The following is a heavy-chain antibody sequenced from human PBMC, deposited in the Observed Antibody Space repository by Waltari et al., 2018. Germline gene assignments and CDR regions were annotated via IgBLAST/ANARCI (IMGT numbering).Heavy chain of an antibody. CDR2: INHSGST. J-gene: IGHJ5*02. CDR1: GGSFSGYY. V-gene: IGHV4-34*01. Sequence: QVQLQQWGAGLLKPSETLSLTCAVYGGSFSGYYWSWIRQPPGKGLEWIGEINHSGSTNYNPSLKSRVTISVDTSKNQFSLKLSSVTTADTAVYYCARGLLRYFDWLSSGWFDPWGQGTLVTVSS. CDR3: ARGLLRYFDWLSSGWFDP. D-gene: IGHD3-9*01.